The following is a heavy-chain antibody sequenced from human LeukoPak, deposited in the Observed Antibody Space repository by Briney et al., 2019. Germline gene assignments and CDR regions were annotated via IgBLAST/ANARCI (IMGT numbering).Heavy chain of an antibody. Sequence: PSETLSLTCTVSGGSISSYNWSWIRQPPGKGLEWIGYIYYSGSTNYNPSLKSRVTISVDTSKNQFSLKLSSVTAADTAVYYCARTYDFWSGPRFDYWGQGTLVTVSS. D-gene: IGHD3-3*01. CDR1: GGSISSYN. V-gene: IGHV4-59*01. CDR2: IYYSGST. CDR3: ARTYDFWSGPRFDY. J-gene: IGHJ4*02.